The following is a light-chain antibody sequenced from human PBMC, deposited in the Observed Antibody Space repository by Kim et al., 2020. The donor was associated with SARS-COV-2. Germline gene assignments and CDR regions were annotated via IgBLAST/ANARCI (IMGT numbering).Light chain of an antibody. Sequence: GPRVTITSSGDTANIRSNSVSWYQQHPKTAPKLLIYNNNRRPSGVPDRFSGSKSGTSASLAISGLRSEDEADYYCAAWDDSLLGPMFGGGTQLTVL. CDR3: AAWDDSLLGPM. CDR2: NNN. CDR1: TANIRSNS. J-gene: IGLJ3*02. V-gene: IGLV1-44*01.